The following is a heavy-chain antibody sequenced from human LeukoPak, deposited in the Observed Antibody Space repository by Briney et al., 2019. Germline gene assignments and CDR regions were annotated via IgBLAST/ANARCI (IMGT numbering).Heavy chain of an antibody. CDR2: ISYDGSNK. J-gene: IGHJ4*02. CDR3: ARDGPRYSGFFDY. D-gene: IGHD1-1*01. V-gene: IGHV3-30-3*01. Sequence: GGSLRLSCAASGFTFSSYAMHWVRQAPGKGLEWVAVISYDGSNKYYADSVKGRFTISRDNSKNTLYLQMNSLRAEDTAVYYCARDGPRYSGFFDYWGQGTLVTVSS. CDR1: GFTFSSYA.